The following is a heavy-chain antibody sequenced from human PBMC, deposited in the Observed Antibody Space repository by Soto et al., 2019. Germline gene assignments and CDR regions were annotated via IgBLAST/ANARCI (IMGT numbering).Heavy chain of an antibody. J-gene: IGHJ6*02. CDR3: ASLRGAVATTASYYYYGMDV. V-gene: IGHV4-34*01. CDR1: GGSFSGYY. CDR2: INHSGST. Sequence: QVQLQQWGAGLLKPSETLSLTCAVYGGSFSGYYWSWIRQPPGKGLEWIGEINHSGSTNYNPSLKSRVTISVDTSKSQFSLKLSSVTAADTAVYYCASLRGAVATTASYYYYGMDVWGQGTTVTVSS. D-gene: IGHD2-15*01.